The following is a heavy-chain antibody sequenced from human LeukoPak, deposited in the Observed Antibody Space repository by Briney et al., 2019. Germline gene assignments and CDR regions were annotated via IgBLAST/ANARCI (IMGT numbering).Heavy chain of an antibody. J-gene: IGHJ4*02. D-gene: IGHD2-15*01. V-gene: IGHV3-23*01. CDR2: ISGSGGNT. Sequence: GGSLRLSCAASGFTFSSYAMSWVRQAPGKGLEWVSGISGSGGNTYYADSVKGRFTISRDNSKNTLYLQMNSLRAEDTAVYYCAKASKCSGGSCYLYLFFDYWGQGTLVTVSS. CDR1: GFTFSSYA. CDR3: AKASKCSGGSCYLYLFFDY.